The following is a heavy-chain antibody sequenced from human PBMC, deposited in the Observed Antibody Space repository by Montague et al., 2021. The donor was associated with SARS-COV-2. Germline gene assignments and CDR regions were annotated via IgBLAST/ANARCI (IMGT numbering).Heavy chain of an antibody. Sequence: SLRLSCAASGFTFSTYAMNLVRQAPGKGLEWVSGISSGGNKHHAXPVKGRFTISRDDSRNTLYLQMHSLRAEDTAMYYCAKNFPGQFYFDDWGQGTLVAVSS. CDR3: AKNFPGQFYFDD. V-gene: IGHV3-23*01. CDR2: ISSGGNK. J-gene: IGHJ4*02. D-gene: IGHD2/OR15-2a*01. CDR1: GFTFSTYA.